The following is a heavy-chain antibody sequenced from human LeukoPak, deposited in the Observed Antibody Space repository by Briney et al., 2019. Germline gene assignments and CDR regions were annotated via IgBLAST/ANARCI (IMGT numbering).Heavy chain of an antibody. CDR1: GGTFSSYA. CDR2: IIPILGIA. Sequence: ASVKVSCKASGGTFSSYAISWVRQAPGQGLEWMGRIIPILGIANYAQKFQGRVTITADKSTSTAYMELSSLRSEDTAVYYCASDCSSTSCSVYWGQGTLVTVSS. V-gene: IGHV1-69*04. D-gene: IGHD2-2*01. CDR3: ASDCSSTSCSVY. J-gene: IGHJ4*02.